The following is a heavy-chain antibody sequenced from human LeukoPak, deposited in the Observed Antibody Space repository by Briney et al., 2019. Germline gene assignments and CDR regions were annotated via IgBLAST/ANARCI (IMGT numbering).Heavy chain of an antibody. CDR1: GFLFSSYW. Sequence: GGSLTLSCAASGFLFSSYWMSWVRQAPGKGLEWVANIKQDGSEKYYVDSVKGRFTISRDNAKNSLYLQMNSLRAEDTAVYYCARDKIVGATYFDYWGQGTLVTVSS. D-gene: IGHD1-26*01. CDR2: IKQDGSEK. V-gene: IGHV3-7*01. J-gene: IGHJ4*02. CDR3: ARDKIVGATYFDY.